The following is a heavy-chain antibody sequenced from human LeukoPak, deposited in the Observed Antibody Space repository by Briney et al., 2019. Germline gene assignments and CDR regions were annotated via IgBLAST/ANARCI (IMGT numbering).Heavy chain of an antibody. V-gene: IGHV3-30*18. Sequence: PGGSLRLSCAVSGFTFSSYGMHWVRQAPGKGLEWKAVISYDGTNKYYADSVKGRFTISRDNSKNTLYLQMNSLRAEDTAVYYCAKDLNYDFWSGLGNWGQGTLVTVSS. D-gene: IGHD3-3*01. CDR2: ISYDGTNK. J-gene: IGHJ4*02. CDR1: GFTFSSYG. CDR3: AKDLNYDFWSGLGN.